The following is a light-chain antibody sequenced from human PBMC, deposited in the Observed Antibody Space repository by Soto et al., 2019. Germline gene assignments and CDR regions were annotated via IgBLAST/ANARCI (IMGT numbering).Light chain of an antibody. CDR2: DAS. CDR3: QQRSNWPPT. CDR1: QNVSSY. V-gene: IGKV3-11*01. Sequence: DIQLTQSPASLSASPGARATLSCRASQNVSSYLAWYQQKPGQAPRLLIYDASNRATGIPDRFSGGGSGTDFTLTIISLEPEDFAVYYCQQRSNWPPTFGQGTRLEIK. J-gene: IGKJ5*01.